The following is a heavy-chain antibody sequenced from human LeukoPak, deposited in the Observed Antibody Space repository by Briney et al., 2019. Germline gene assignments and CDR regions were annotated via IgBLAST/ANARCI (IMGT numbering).Heavy chain of an antibody. D-gene: IGHD3-22*01. CDR3: AKAPSYYYDNSARWFDP. CDR1: GFTFSSYA. V-gene: IGHV3-30-3*01. CDR2: ISYDGSNK. Sequence: GGSLRLSCAASGFTFSSYAMHWVRQAPGKGLEWVAVISYDGSNKYYADSVKGRFTISRDNSKNTLYLQMNSLRAEDTAVYYCAKAPSYYYDNSARWFDPWGQGTLVTVSS. J-gene: IGHJ5*02.